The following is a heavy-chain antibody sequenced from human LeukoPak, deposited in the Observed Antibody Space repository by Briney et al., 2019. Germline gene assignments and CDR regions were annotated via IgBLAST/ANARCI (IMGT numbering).Heavy chain of an antibody. CDR1: GGSISSSSYY. D-gene: IGHD3-10*01. CDR3: ARDFPWEITMVRGANPFDY. J-gene: IGHJ4*02. Sequence: SETLSLTCTVSGGSISSSSYYWGWIRQPPGNGLEWIGSIYYSGSTYYNPSLKSRVTISVDTSKNQFSLKLSSVTAADTAVYYCARDFPWEITMVRGANPFDYWGQGTLVTVSS. V-gene: IGHV4-39*07. CDR2: IYYSGST.